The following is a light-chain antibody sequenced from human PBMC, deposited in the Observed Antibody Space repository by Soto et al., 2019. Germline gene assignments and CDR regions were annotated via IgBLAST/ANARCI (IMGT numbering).Light chain of an antibody. J-gene: IGLJ2*01. CDR3: TSYASGSSHVV. V-gene: IGLV2-14*01. Sequence: SALTQPASVSGSPGQSITLSCTGTSSDIGGYDYVSWYQRHPGKAPKLIIYDVNNRPSGVSNRFSGAKSCNTASLTISGLQAEDEADYYCTSYASGSSHVVFGGGTKLTVL. CDR2: DVN. CDR1: SSDIGGYDY.